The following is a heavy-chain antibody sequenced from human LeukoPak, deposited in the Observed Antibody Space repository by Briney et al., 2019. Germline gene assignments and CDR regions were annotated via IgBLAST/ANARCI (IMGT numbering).Heavy chain of an antibody. V-gene: IGHV4-34*01. D-gene: IGHD3-10*01. CDR3: ARQRGYGSGSYRYYFDY. CDR1: GGSFSGYY. J-gene: IGHJ4*02. CDR2: INHSGST. Sequence: PSETLSLTCAVYGGSFSGYYWSWIRQPPGKGLEWIGEINHSGSTNYNPSLKSRVTISVDTSKNQFPLKLSSVTAADTAVYYCARQRGYGSGSYRYYFDYWGQGTLVTVSS.